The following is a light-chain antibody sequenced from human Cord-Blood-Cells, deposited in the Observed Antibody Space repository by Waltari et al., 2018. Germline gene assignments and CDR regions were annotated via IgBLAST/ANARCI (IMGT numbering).Light chain of an antibody. V-gene: IGKV3-15*01. CDR2: GAS. J-gene: IGKJ2*03. CDR1: QSVSSK. Sequence: EIVMTQSPATLSVSPGERATLSCRASQSVSSKLAWYQQKPGQAPRLLIYGASTRATGIPARFSGSGSGTEFTLTISSLQSEDFAVDYCQQYNNWPYSFGQGTKLEIK. CDR3: QQYNNWPYS.